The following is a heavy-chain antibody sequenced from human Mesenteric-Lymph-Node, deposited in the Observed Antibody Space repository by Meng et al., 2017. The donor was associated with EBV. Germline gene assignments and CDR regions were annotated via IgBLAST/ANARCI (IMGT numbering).Heavy chain of an antibody. V-gene: IGHV3-23*01. Sequence: LWGAGGGCGTPGGSLRAAFVASGFTFSNYAMRWVRQAPGKGLEWVSTTSGGGDITYYADSVKGRFTISRDNSKNTLFLQMNSLKAEDTAVYYCANESFPWGQGTLVTVSS. CDR2: TSGGGDIT. J-gene: IGHJ5*02. CDR3: ANESFP. CDR1: GFTFSNYA.